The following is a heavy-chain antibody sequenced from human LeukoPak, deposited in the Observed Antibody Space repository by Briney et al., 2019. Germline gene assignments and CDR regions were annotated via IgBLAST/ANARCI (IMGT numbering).Heavy chain of an antibody. CDR3: ARDIATIQHQD. CDR1: GYIFTNYG. Sequence: GASVKDSCKASGYIFTNYGISWVRQAPGQGLEWMGWISAYSGNTNYVRKFQDRVTMTTDTSTSTAYMELRSLRSDDTAVYFCARDIATIQHQDWGQGTLVTVSS. CDR2: ISAYSGNT. J-gene: IGHJ4*02. V-gene: IGHV1-18*01. D-gene: IGHD1-1*01.